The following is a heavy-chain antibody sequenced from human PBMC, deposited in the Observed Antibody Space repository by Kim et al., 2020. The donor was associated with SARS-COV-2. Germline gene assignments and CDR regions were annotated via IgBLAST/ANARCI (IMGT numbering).Heavy chain of an antibody. D-gene: IGHD6-19*01. Sequence: EKYYVDSVKGRFTISRDNDKNSLYLQMNSLRAEDTAVYYCARSGWYPSGYWGQGTLVTVSS. V-gene: IGHV3-7*01. CDR3: ARSGWYPSGY. CDR2: EK. J-gene: IGHJ4*02.